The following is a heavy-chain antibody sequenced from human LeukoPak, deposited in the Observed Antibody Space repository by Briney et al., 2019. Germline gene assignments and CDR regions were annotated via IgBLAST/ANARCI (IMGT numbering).Heavy chain of an antibody. D-gene: IGHD3-22*01. CDR2: IYSGGST. CDR3: ARTYYYDSSGYYPFDY. CDR1: GFTVSSNY. J-gene: IGHJ4*02. V-gene: IGHV3-53*01. Sequence: PGGSLRFSCAASGFTVSSNYMSWVRQAPGKGLEWVSVIYSGGSTYYADSVKGRFTISRDKSNNTLYLQMNSLRAEDTAVYYCARTYYYDSSGYYPFDYWGQGTLVTVSS.